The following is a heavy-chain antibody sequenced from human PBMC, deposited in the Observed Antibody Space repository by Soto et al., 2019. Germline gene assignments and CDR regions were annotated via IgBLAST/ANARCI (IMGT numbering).Heavy chain of an antibody. D-gene: IGHD2-2*01. CDR2: VSGNNGAS. CDR1: CYSSAYFG. CDR3: VRDQKYFRVNGNWFDS. J-gene: IGHJ5*01. Sequence: SVKVYYRDSCYSSAYFGIRWVRQAPGQGLEWMGWVSGNNGASNPAPKVQGRITMTLDTSTGVSYMALRSLRSDDTAIYYCVRDQKYFRVNGNWFDSWGQGTLVTVSS. V-gene: IGHV1-18*04.